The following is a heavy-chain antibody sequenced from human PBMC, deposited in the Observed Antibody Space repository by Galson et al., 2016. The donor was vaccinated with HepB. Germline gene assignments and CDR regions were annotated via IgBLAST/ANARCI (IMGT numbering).Heavy chain of an antibody. CDR2: ICGRCGDM. CDR3: AKDYSGSYPIYYFDY. CDR1: GFTFDKYG. J-gene: IGHJ4*02. D-gene: IGHD1-26*01. V-gene: IGHV3-23*01. Sequence: SLRLSCAASGFTFDKYGMTWFRQAPGKGLEWVSTICGRCGDMDYADSVKGRFTISRDNSKNTLYLQMNSLRAEDTAVYFCAKDYSGSYPIYYFDYWGQGTLVTVSS.